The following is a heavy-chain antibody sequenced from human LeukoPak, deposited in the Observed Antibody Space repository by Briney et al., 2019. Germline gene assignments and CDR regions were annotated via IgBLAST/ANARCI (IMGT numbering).Heavy chain of an antibody. V-gene: IGHV3-74*01. CDR1: GFTFSDYM. CDR2: IKSDGITI. J-gene: IGHJ4*02. D-gene: IGHD1-20*01. Sequence: GGSLRLSCAASGFTFSDYMMHWVRQAPGKGLVWVSRIKSDGITITYADSVKGRFTISRDNAKNTLYLQMNSLRAEDTAVYYCLRDLNWSLDQWGQGTLVTVSP. CDR3: LRDLNWSLDQ.